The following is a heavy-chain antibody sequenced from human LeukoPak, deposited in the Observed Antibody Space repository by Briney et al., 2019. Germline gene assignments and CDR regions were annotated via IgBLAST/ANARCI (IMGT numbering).Heavy chain of an antibody. CDR3: GRESPKGFIGSLDM. D-gene: IGHD3-16*02. CDR1: GGSFTGYY. CDR2: INHSGKK. V-gene: IGHV4-34*01. Sequence: PSETLSLTCAVYGGSFTGYYWSWIRQPPGKGLEWIGYINHSGKKNYNPSLKSRVTISVDTSNNLISLSLSSVTAADTAVYYCGRESPKGFIGSLDMWGQGAMVIVSS. J-gene: IGHJ3*02.